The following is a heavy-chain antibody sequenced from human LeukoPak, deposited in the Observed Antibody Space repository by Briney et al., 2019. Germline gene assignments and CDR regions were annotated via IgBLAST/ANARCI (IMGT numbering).Heavy chain of an antibody. CDR3: ANPHSSSSPN. CDR2: IYYSGST. D-gene: IGHD6-6*01. V-gene: IGHV4-39*07. J-gene: IGHJ4*02. Sequence: SETLSHTCTVSGGSISSSSYYWGWIRQPPGKGLEWIGSIYYSGSTYYNPSLKSRVTISVDTSKNQFSLKLSSVTAADTAVYYCANPHSSSSPNWGQGTLVTVSS. CDR1: GGSISSSSYY.